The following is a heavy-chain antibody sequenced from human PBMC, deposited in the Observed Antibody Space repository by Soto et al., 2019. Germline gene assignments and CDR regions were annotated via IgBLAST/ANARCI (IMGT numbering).Heavy chain of an antibody. CDR1: GYNFLNYG. V-gene: IGHV1-18*01. J-gene: IGHJ1*01. Sequence: QVQLVQSGPEVRKPGASVKVSCKTSGYNFLNYGIAWVRKAPGQGPEYMGWNSPSNGNTNYAQNFQGRVTMTTDTSAGTAYMELRSFTADDSAVYYCASELVTIFGVLNDVWGQVTLVTVSS. CDR3: ASELVTIFGVLNDV. D-gene: IGHD3-3*01. CDR2: NSPSNGNT.